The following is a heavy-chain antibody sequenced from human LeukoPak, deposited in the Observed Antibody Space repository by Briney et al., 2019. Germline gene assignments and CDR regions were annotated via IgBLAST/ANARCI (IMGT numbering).Heavy chain of an antibody. CDR2: INPSGGST. V-gene: IGHV1-46*01. D-gene: IGHD3-10*01. CDR3: ARDSGMVRGTVDY. Sequence: GASVKVSCKASGYTLSSYYVHWVRQAPGQGLEWMGIINPSGGSTSYAQKFQGRVTMTRDTSTSTVYMELSSLRSEDTAVYYCARDSGMVRGTVDYWGQGTLVTVSS. J-gene: IGHJ4*02. CDR1: GYTLSSYY.